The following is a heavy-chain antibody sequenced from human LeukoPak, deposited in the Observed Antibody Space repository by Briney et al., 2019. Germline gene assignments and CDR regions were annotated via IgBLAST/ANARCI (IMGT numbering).Heavy chain of an antibody. CDR3: ATQSPNYGDYGGY. CDR2: IKTDESST. Sequence: GGSLRLSCAASGFTFTSYWMHWVRQAPGKGLVWVSGIKTDESSTSYADSVKGRFTISRDNAKNTLYQQMNSLRADDTAVYYCATQSPNYGDYGGYWGQGTLVTVSS. V-gene: IGHV3-74*01. D-gene: IGHD4-17*01. CDR1: GFTFTSYW. J-gene: IGHJ4*02.